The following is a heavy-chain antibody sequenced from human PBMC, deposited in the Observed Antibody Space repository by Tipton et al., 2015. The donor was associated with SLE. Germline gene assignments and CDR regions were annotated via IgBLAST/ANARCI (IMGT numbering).Heavy chain of an antibody. D-gene: IGHD3-3*01. V-gene: IGHV4-34*01. J-gene: IGHJ6*04. CDR1: GGSLSGKY. CDR3: ARLHFIFAGIDV. CDR2: INHSGSP. Sequence: TLSLTCAVYGGSLSGKYWIWLRQPPGKGLEWIGEINHSGSPNYNPSLKSRVTISADTSKNHFSLRLTPVTAADTAVYYCARLHFIFAGIDVWGKGTAVTVSS.